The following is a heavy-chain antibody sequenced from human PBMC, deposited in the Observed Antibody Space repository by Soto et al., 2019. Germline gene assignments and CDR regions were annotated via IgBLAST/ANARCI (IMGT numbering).Heavy chain of an antibody. D-gene: IGHD3-16*01. J-gene: IGHJ3*02. V-gene: IGHV3-23*01. CDR3: ATFTFGRPFDT. CDR2: ISGSGFST. CDR1: GFTFNTYA. Sequence: GGSLRLSCAASGFTFNTYAMSWVRQAPGQGLEWVSAISGSGFSTYYADSVKGRFSISSDSSKNTLFLQMNSLRADDTAVYFCATFTFGRPFDTWGQGTMVTVSS.